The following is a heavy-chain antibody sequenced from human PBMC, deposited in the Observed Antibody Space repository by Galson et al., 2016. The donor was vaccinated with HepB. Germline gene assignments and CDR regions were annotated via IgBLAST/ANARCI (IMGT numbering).Heavy chain of an antibody. CDR3: TVGSYFYGPASMDP. CDR1: GFAFITFRNAW. D-gene: IGHD3-10*01. J-gene: IGHJ5*02. Sequence: SLRLSCAASGFAFITFRNAWMIWVRQAPGKGLEWVGRIYSKADGGTIDYAAPVKGRFIISRDDSQNTLYMQMKRLRTEDTAIYYCTVGSYFYGPASMDPWGQGTLVTVSS. V-gene: IGHV3-15*01. CDR2: IYSKADGGTI.